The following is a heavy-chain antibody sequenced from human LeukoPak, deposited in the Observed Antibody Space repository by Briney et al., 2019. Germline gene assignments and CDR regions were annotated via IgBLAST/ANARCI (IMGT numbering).Heavy chain of an antibody. CDR1: GGSVSHSNW. CDR2: VHPSEGT. D-gene: IGHD2-21*02. J-gene: IGHJ4*02. Sequence: PSGTLSLTCAVSGGSVSHSNWWTWVRQSPGKGLEWIGEVHPSEGTNYNPSLKSRVTISLDKSKNQFSLELNSVTAADTAVYYCARQSEVTGNYWGQGTLVTVSS. V-gene: IGHV4-4*02. CDR3: ARQSEVTGNY.